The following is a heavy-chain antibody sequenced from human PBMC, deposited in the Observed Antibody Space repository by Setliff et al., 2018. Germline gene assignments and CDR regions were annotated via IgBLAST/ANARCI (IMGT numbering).Heavy chain of an antibody. CDR1: GFTFSSYW. D-gene: IGHD3-3*01. Sequence: GGSLRLSCAASGFTFSSYWMSWVRQAPGKGLEWVSSISSKNSYIYYADSVKGRFTISRDNAKNSLYLQMNSLRAEDTAVYYCARQNDFWSGQDFDYWGQGTLVTVSS. J-gene: IGHJ4*02. CDR2: ISSKNSYI. CDR3: ARQNDFWSGQDFDY. V-gene: IGHV3-21*01.